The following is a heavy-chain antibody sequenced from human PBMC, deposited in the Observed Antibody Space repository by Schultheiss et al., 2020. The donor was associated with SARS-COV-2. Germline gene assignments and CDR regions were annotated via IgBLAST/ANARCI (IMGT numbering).Heavy chain of an antibody. V-gene: IGHV3-53*05. J-gene: IGHJ4*02. D-gene: IGHD3-22*01. CDR1: GFTFSSYW. CDR2: IYGGGDT. Sequence: GESLKISCAASGFTFSSYWMSWVRQAPGKGLEWVSVIYGGGDTIYADSVKGRFTISRDNSKNTLYLQMRSLRVEDTALYYCARAGYYDSSGYYYWGQGTLVTVSS. CDR3: ARAGYYDSSGYYY.